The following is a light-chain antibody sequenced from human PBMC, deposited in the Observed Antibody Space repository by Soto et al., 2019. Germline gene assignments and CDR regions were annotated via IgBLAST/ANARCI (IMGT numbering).Light chain of an antibody. CDR1: QSISTS. J-gene: IGKJ2*01. V-gene: IGKV1-39*01. CDR2: DAS. CDR3: LQTYTVPRT. Sequence: DIQMTQSPSSLSASVGDRVTITCRASQSISTSLCWFQQKPGRAPKLLISDASTLQSGVPSRFSGSGFGTDFTLTISSLQPEDFAAYDFLQTYTVPRTFGQGTNLDIK.